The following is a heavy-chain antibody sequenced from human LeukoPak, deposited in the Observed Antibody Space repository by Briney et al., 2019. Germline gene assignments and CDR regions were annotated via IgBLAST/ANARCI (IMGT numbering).Heavy chain of an antibody. D-gene: IGHD5-24*01. Sequence: SETLSLTCAVSGGSISSGGYSWSWIRQPPGKGLEWIGYIYHSGSTYYNPSLKSRVTISVDRSKNQFSLKLSSVTAADTAVYYCARDADGYKYAFDIWGQGTMVTVSS. CDR3: ARDADGYKYAFDI. CDR1: GGSISSGGYS. J-gene: IGHJ3*02. CDR2: IYHSGST. V-gene: IGHV4-30-2*01.